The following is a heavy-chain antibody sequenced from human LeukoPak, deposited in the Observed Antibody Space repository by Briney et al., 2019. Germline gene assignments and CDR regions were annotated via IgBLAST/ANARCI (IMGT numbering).Heavy chain of an antibody. CDR1: GGTFSSYA. V-gene: IGHV1-69*13. J-gene: IGHJ6*04. CDR2: IIPIFGTA. D-gene: IGHD2-15*01. CDR3: ARAVDATPRQVRGYYYGMDV. Sequence: SVKVSCKASGGTFSSYAISWVRQAPGQGLEWMGRIIPIFGTANYAQKFQGRVTITADESTSTAYMELSSLRSEDTAVYYCARAVDATPRQVRGYYYGMDVWGKGTTVTVSS.